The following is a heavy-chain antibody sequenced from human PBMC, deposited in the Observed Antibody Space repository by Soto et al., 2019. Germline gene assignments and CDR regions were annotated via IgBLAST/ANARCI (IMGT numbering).Heavy chain of an antibody. Sequence: EVQLLESGGGLVQPGGSLRLSCVASGFTFKNYHMRWVRQAPGKGLEWVSGISGSGAITYYADSVRGRFTISRDNSKNTLYLQLNSLGAEDTAIYYCAKDRQFRSYYESAGHYNNWGQETLVTVSS. J-gene: IGHJ4*02. CDR3: AKDRQFRSYYESAGHYNN. D-gene: IGHD3-9*01. CDR2: ISGSGAIT. V-gene: IGHV3-23*01. CDR1: GFTFKNYH.